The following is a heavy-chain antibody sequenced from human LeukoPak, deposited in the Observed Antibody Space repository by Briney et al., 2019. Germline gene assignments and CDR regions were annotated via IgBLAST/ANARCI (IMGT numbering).Heavy chain of an antibody. CDR3: VREGGGSFLDSFDI. D-gene: IGHD2-15*01. Sequence: GGSLRLSCAASGFTFSNYWMHWVRQAPGKGLVWVSRINSDGLITNYADSVKGRFTVSRDNPKNTLYPQMNSLRVEDTAVYYCVREGGGSFLDSFDIWGQGKLVTVSS. CDR1: GFTFSNYW. V-gene: IGHV3-74*01. CDR2: INSDGLIT. J-gene: IGHJ3*02.